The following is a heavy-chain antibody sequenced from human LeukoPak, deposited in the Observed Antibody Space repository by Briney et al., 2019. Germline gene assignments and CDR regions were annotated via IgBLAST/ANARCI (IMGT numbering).Heavy chain of an antibody. CDR1: GFIFHDYA. J-gene: IGHJ4*02. D-gene: IGHD6-19*01. V-gene: IGHV3-9*01. CDR2: ISWSSGSI. Sequence: GRSLRLSCAVSGFIFHDYALHWVRQAPGKGLEWVSSISWSSGSIGYADSVKGRFTISRDNTKNSLYLQMNSLRAEDTALYYCARGATGIAVAGTIPVGCDYWGQGTLLTVSS. CDR3: ARGATGIAVAGTIPVGCDY.